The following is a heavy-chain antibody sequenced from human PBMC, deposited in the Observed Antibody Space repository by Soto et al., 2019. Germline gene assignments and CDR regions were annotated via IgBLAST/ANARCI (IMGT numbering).Heavy chain of an antibody. V-gene: IGHV1-18*01. CDR1: GYTFTSYG. Sequence: ASVKVSCKASGYTFTSYGISWLRQAPGQGLEWMGWISAYNGNTNYAQKLQGRVTMTTDTSTSTAYMELRSLRSDDTAVYYCARDQGYNWNDPNWFDPWGQGTLVTVSS. CDR3: ARDQGYNWNDPNWFDP. CDR2: ISAYNGNT. J-gene: IGHJ5*02. D-gene: IGHD1-1*01.